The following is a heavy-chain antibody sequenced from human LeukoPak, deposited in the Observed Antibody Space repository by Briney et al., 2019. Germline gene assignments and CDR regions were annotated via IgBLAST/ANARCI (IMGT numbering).Heavy chain of an antibody. CDR2: INSDGSST. J-gene: IGHJ4*02. CDR3: ARGGSYSFDY. Sequence: PGGSLRLSCAASGFTFSGYWMHWVRQDPGRGLVWVSRINSDGSSTSYADSVKGRFTISRDYAKNTLYLQMNSLRAEDTAVYYCARGGSYSFDYWGQRTLVTVSS. CDR1: GFTFSGYW. D-gene: IGHD1-26*01. V-gene: IGHV3-74*01.